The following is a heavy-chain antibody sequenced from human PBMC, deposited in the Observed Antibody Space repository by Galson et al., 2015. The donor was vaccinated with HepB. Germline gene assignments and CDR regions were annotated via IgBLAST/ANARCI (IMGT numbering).Heavy chain of an antibody. CDR1: AFIFSTYS. V-gene: IGHV3-23*01. J-gene: IGHJ3*01. D-gene: IGHD2-15*01. Sequence: SLRLSCAASAFIFSTYSMNWVRQAPGKGLECVSGITASGGGTYYTDSVKGRFTISRDNSKNTLYLQMKSLRADDTAVYYCASGLYRDAFDVWGQGTMVSVSS. CDR3: ASGLYRDAFDV. CDR2: ITASGGGT.